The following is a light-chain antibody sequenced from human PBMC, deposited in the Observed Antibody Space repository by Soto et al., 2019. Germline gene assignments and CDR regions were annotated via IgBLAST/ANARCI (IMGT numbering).Light chain of an antibody. CDR2: GAS. J-gene: IGKJ1*01. V-gene: IGKV3-20*01. CDR1: QSVSSY. CDR3: QQYGSSPRT. Sequence: IVLTQSPSTLSLSPGERATLFCRASQSVSSYFAWYQQKPGQAPNLLIYGASNRATGIPARFSGSGSGTDLTLTISSLEPEDFAVYYCQQYGSSPRTFGQGTKVDIK.